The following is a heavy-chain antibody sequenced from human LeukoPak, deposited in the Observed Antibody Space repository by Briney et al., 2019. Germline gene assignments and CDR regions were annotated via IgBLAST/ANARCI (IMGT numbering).Heavy chain of an antibody. D-gene: IGHD1-26*01. CDR1: GFTFSSYA. CDR2: ISGSGGST. CDR3: ARGATYAYYQDY. Sequence: PGGSLRLSCVASGFTFSSYAMSWVRQAPGKGLEWVSGISGSGGSTYYADSVKGRFTISRDNSKNTLYLQMNSLRAEDTAVYYCARGATYAYYQDYWGQGTLVTVSS. J-gene: IGHJ4*02. V-gene: IGHV3-23*01.